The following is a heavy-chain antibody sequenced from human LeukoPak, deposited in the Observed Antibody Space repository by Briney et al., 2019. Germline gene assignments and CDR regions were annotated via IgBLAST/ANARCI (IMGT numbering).Heavy chain of an antibody. CDR3: AREAYCGGDCYSGFDY. D-gene: IGHD2-21*02. Sequence: ASETLSLTCTVSGGSISSYYWSWIRQPPGKGLEWIGYIYYSGSTNYNPSLKSRVTISVDTSKNQFSLKLSSVTAADTAVYYCAREAYCGGDCYSGFDYWGQGTLVTVSS. V-gene: IGHV4-59*01. J-gene: IGHJ4*02. CDR1: GGSISSYY. CDR2: IYYSGST.